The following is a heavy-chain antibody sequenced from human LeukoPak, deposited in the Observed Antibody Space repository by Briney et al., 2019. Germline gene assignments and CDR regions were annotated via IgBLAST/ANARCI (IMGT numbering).Heavy chain of an antibody. CDR2: IYYSGST. V-gene: IGHV4-59*08. D-gene: IGHD4-17*01. J-gene: IGHJ4*02. CDR1: GGSISSYY. CDR3: ARRADYGDYAWIDY. Sequence: PSETLSLTCTVSGGSISSYYWSWIRQPPGKGLEWIGYIYYSGSTNYNPSLKSRVTISVDTSKNQFSLKLSSVTAADTAVYYCARRADYGDYAWIDYWGQGTLVTVSS.